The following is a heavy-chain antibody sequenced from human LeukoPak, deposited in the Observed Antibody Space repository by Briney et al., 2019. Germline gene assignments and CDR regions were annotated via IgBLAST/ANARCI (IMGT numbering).Heavy chain of an antibody. CDR3: AKDRSMVRGVPPGGMDV. Sequence: PGRSLRLSCAASGFPFSSYGMHWVRQAPGKGLDWVAVISYDGSNKYYADSVKGRFTISRDNSKNTLYLQMNSLRAEDTAVYYCAKDRSMVRGVPPGGMDVWGKGTTVTVSS. V-gene: IGHV3-30*18. D-gene: IGHD3-10*01. J-gene: IGHJ6*04. CDR2: ISYDGSNK. CDR1: GFPFSSYG.